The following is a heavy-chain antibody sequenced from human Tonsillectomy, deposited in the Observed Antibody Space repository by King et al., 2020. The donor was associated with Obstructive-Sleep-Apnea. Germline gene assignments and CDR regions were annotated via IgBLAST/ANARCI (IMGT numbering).Heavy chain of an antibody. CDR1: GGSVSTSCSSRYY. V-gene: IGHV4-39*07. Sequence: QLQESGPGLVKTSETLSLTCTVSGGSVSTSCSSRYYCGWIRQPPGKGLEWIGSLYYSGSTYYNPSLKSRVTISVDTSKNQFSLKLTSVTAADTAVYYCARATDRWGQGTLAT. CDR2: LYYSGST. CDR3: ARATDR. D-gene: IGHD3-16*02. J-gene: IGHJ4*02.